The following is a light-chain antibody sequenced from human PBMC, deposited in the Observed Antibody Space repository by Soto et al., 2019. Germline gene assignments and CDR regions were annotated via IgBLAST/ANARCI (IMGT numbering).Light chain of an antibody. CDR3: HQYSRSPVTFSHLT. CDR1: QNIGDTY. V-gene: IGKV3-20*01. CDR2: GVS. J-gene: IGKJ4*01. Sequence: VLTQTPATLSLSTVERVTLSCRASQNIGDTYLAWYPQKPGQAPRLLIYGVSARGTGISDRFSASVSGTDFTLTSSRLEPADFAVYYCHQYSRSPVTFSHLTVGGGSKVE.